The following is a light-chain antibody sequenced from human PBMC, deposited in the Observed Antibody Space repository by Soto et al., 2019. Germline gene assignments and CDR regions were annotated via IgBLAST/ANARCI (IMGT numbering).Light chain of an antibody. J-gene: IGLJ1*01. CDR2: EVS. Sequence: QSALTQPPSVSGSPGRSVTISCTGTSSDVGSYNRVSWYQHPPGTAPKLMIYEVSNRPSGVPDLFSGSTSGNAASLTISGLQAEDEADYYCSLYTSSSTLYVFGNGTKVTVL. CDR3: SLYTSSSTLYV. CDR1: SSDVGSYNR. V-gene: IGLV2-18*01.